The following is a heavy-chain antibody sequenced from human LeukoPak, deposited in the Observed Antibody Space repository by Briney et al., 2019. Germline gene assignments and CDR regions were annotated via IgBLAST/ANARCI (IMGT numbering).Heavy chain of an antibody. CDR3: ARVDRATLTVYYYYMDV. V-gene: IGHV3-9*01. CDR2: ITSNSGYV. CDR1: GFIFEDYA. D-gene: IGHD5-18*01. J-gene: IGHJ6*03. Sequence: GGSLRLSCIVSGFIFEDYAMHWVRQVPGKGLEWVSSITSNSGYVAYADSVKGRFSISRDNAKNSLYLQMNTLRADDTAEYYCARVDRATLTVYYYYMDVWGKGTTVTVSS.